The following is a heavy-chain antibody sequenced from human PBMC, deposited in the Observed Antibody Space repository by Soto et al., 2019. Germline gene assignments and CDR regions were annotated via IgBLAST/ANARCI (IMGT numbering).Heavy chain of an antibody. CDR2: ISYSGTT. J-gene: IGHJ5*02. V-gene: IGHV4-30-4*01. Sequence: SETLSLTCTVSGASISSVYNYWSWIRQPPGEGLEWIGFISYSGTTSYSPSLKSRLAISLDTSKNQFSLSLTSVTAADTAVYYCARGRGYSYGLDPWGQGNLVTVSS. CDR1: GASISSVYNY. CDR3: ARGRGYSYGLDP. D-gene: IGHD5-12*01.